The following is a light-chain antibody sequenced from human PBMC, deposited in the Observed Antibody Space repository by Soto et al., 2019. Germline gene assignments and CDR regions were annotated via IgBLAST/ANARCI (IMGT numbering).Light chain of an antibody. V-gene: IGKV1-5*01. CDR1: QSISSW. CDR3: QKYNTYSWT. CDR2: NAS. J-gene: IGKJ1*01. Sequence: DIQMTQSTSTLSASVGDRFTVTCRASQSISSWLAWYQQKPGKAPKLLIYNASTLETGVPSRFSGSGSGTEFTLTISSLQPDDFATYYCQKYNTYSWTFGQVTKVDIK.